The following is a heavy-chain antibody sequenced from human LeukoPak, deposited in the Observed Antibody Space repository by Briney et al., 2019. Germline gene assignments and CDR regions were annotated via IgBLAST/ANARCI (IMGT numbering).Heavy chain of an antibody. V-gene: IGHV4-39*01. D-gene: IGHD6-19*01. J-gene: IGHJ6*02. CDR1: GGSISNTNYY. CDR3: ARKVIAVADYFYGLDV. Sequence: SETLSLTCTVSGGSISNTNYYWGWIRQPPGKGLQWIGNIFYSGSIYNNPSLRSRVTLSVDTSKNQFSLKLSSVTAADTAVYFCARKVIAVADYFYGLDVWGQGITATVAS. CDR2: IFYSGSI.